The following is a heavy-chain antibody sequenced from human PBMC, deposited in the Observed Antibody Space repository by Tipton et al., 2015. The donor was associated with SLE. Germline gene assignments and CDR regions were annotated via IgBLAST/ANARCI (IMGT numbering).Heavy chain of an antibody. CDR1: GGTFSNSA. CDR3: ARDRVCRGNTCYYGADS. D-gene: IGHD2/OR15-2a*01. CDR2: ITPLFREP. V-gene: IGHV1-69*06. Sequence: QSGAEVKKPGSSVKVSCKASGGTFSNSAISWVRQAPGQGLEWMGGITPLFREPEYAQLFQGRLTMTADTSTSTAYMELSSLRSEDTAVYFCARDRVCRGNTCYYGADSWGQGTLVTVSS. J-gene: IGHJ4*02.